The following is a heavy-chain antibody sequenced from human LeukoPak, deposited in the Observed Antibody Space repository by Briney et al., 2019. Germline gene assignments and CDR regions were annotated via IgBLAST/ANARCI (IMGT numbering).Heavy chain of an antibody. CDR1: GGSISSYY. Sequence: SETLSLTCTVSGGSISSYYWSWIRQPPGKGLEWIGYIYYSGSTNYDPSLKSRVTISVDTSKNQFSLKLSSVTAADTAVYYCARHARQWPVLNYFDYWGQGTLVTVSS. CDR3: ARHARQWPVLNYFDY. CDR2: IYYSGST. V-gene: IGHV4-59*08. J-gene: IGHJ4*02. D-gene: IGHD6-19*01.